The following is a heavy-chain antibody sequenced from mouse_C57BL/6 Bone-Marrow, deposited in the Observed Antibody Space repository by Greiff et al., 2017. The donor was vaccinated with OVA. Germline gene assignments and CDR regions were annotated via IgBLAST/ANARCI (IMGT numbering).Heavy chain of an antibody. Sequence: VQLQQSGAELVRPGTSVKMSCKASGYTFTNYWIGWAKQRPGHGLEWIGDIYPGGGYTNYNEKFKGKATLTADKSSSTAYMQFSSLTSEDSAIYYCASYPSYYYGSSYAMDYWGQGTSVTVSS. CDR3: ASYPSYYYGSSYAMDY. D-gene: IGHD1-1*01. V-gene: IGHV1-63*01. CDR2: IYPGGGYT. CDR1: GYTFTNYW. J-gene: IGHJ4*01.